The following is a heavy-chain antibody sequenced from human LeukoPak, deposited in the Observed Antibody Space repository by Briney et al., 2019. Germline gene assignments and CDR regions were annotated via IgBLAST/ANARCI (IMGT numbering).Heavy chain of an antibody. CDR3: ARDQVDSSGYYLDY. CDR1: GFTFSSYA. J-gene: IGHJ4*02. Sequence: GGSLRLSCAASGFTFSSYAMHWVRQAPGKGLGWVAVISYDGSNKYYADSVKGRFTISRDNSKNTLYLQMNSLRAEDTAVYYCARDQVDSSGYYLDYWGQGTLVTVSS. V-gene: IGHV3-30-3*01. D-gene: IGHD3-22*01. CDR2: ISYDGSNK.